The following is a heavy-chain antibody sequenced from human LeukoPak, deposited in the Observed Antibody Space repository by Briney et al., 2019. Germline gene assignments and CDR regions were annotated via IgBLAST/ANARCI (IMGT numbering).Heavy chain of an antibody. CDR1: GFTFSSYS. J-gene: IGHJ3*02. D-gene: IGHD5-24*01. CDR2: TSSSSYI. CDR3: AREGPEMATPDAFDI. Sequence: PGGSLRLSCAASGFTFSSYSMNWVRQAPGKGLEWVSSTSSSSYIYYADSVKGRFTISRDNAKNSLYLQMNSLRAEDTAVYYCAREGPEMATPDAFDIWGQGTMVTVSS. V-gene: IGHV3-21*01.